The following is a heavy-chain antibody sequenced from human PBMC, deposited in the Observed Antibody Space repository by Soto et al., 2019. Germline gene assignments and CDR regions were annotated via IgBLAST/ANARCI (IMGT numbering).Heavy chain of an antibody. CDR1: GGSISTGGYY. D-gene: IGHD4-17*01. CDR2: IYYSGST. J-gene: IGHJ4*02. V-gene: IGHV4-31*03. CDR3: ARGLSVTLFDN. Sequence: QVQLQESGPGLVKPSQTLSLTCTVSGGSISTGGYYWTWIRQHPGKGLEWIGYIYYSGSTYYNPPLESRVTISVDTSKNQFSLKLSSVTAADTAVYYCARGLSVTLFDNWGQGTLVTVSS.